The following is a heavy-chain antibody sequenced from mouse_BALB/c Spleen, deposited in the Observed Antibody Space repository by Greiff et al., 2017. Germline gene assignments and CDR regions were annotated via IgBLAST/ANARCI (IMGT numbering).Heavy chain of an antibody. CDR1: GYTFSSYW. J-gene: IGHJ3*01. V-gene: IGHV1-9*01. CDR2: ILPGSGST. CDR3: ARSGITTRAFAY. Sequence: QVQLQQSGAELMKPGASVKISCKATGYTFSSYWIEWVKQRPGHGLEWIGEILPGSGSTNYNEKFKGKATFTADTSSNTAYMQLSSLTSEDSAVYYCARSGITTRAFAYWGQGTLVTVSA. D-gene: IGHD1-2*01.